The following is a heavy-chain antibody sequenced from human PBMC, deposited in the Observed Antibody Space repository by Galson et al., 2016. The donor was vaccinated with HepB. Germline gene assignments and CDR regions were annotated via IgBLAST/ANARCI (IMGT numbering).Heavy chain of an antibody. J-gene: IGHJ3*02. V-gene: IGHV3-48*02. CDR3: ARDVGDPASPKNDALNI. CDR1: GLTFSHYA. Sequence: SLRLSCATSGLTFSHYAMNWVRQAPGKGLEWISYITGKSSASAIYYAASVKGRFTISRDDARNSLSLQMHRLRDEDTAVYYCARDVGDPASPKNDALNIWAQGTPVTVSS. D-gene: IGHD1-26*01. CDR2: ITGKSSASAI.